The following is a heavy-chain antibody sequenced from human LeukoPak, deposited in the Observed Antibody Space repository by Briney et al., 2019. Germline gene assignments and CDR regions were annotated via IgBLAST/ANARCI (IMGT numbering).Heavy chain of an antibody. D-gene: IGHD6-19*01. J-gene: IGHJ4*02. CDR2: FYYTGST. CDR3: ARQAVAGNGFDY. V-gene: IGHV4-59*08. Sequence: PSETLSLTCTVSGDSIRSFFWSWVRQPPGKGLEGIGFFYYTGSTNYNPSLKSRVSISVDTSTNQLSLKLSSVTAAVTAVYYCARQAVAGNGFDYWGQGTLVTVSS. CDR1: GDSIRSFF.